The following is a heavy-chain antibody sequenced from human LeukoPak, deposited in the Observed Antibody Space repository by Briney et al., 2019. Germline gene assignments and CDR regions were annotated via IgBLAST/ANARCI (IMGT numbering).Heavy chain of an antibody. Sequence: GASVKVSCTASGYTFSTYAIHWVRQAPGQRLEWMGWINAGNGNTKYSQNFQGRVTITRDTSASTAYMELSSLRSEDTAVYYCTRPPYGDGWYFDYWGQGTLVTVSS. CDR3: TRPPYGDGWYFDY. D-gene: IGHD4-17*01. V-gene: IGHV1-3*01. J-gene: IGHJ4*02. CDR1: GYTFSTYA. CDR2: INAGNGNT.